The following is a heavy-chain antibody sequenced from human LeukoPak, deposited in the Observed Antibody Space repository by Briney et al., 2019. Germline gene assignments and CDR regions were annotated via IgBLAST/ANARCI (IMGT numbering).Heavy chain of an antibody. Sequence: PSQTLSLTCTVSGDSISSGGYYWSWIRQPPGKGLEWIGYIYHSGSTYYNPSLKSRVTISVDRSKNQFSLKLSSVTAADTAVYYCARVRDCSSSICHYYFDYWGQGTLVTVSS. V-gene: IGHV4-30-2*01. CDR3: ARVRDCSSSICHYYFDY. CDR1: GDSISSGGYY. CDR2: IYHSGST. D-gene: IGHD2-2*01. J-gene: IGHJ4*02.